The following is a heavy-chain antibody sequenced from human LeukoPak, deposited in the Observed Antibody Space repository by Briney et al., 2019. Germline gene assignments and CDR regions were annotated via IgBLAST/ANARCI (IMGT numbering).Heavy chain of an antibody. D-gene: IGHD3-10*01. CDR2: ISSSSSYI. J-gene: IGHJ3*02. Sequence: GGSLRLSCAGSGFTFSTYTMNWVRQAPGKGLEWVSSISSSSSYIYYADSLKGRFTISRDNARNSLHLQMNSLRAEDTAVYYCARITMVRGVTIDAFDIWGQGTMVTVSS. V-gene: IGHV3-21*01. CDR1: GFTFSTYT. CDR3: ARITMVRGVTIDAFDI.